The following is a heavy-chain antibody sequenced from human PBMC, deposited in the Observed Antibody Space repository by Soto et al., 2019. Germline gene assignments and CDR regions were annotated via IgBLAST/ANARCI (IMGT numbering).Heavy chain of an antibody. Sequence: GGSLRLSCAASGFTFSSYAMSWVRQAPGKGLEWVSGISGSGDSTYYADSVKGRFTISRDNSKNTLYLQMNSLRAEDTAVYYCARDTQRDFDYWGQGTLVTVSS. V-gene: IGHV3-23*01. D-gene: IGHD2-15*01. CDR2: ISGSGDST. J-gene: IGHJ4*02. CDR1: GFTFSSYA. CDR3: ARDTQRDFDY.